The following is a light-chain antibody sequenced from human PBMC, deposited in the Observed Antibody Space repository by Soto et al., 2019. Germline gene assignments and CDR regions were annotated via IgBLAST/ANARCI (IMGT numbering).Light chain of an antibody. V-gene: IGLV2-14*01. CDR1: SSDVGGYNY. CDR3: SSYTSSSTLV. J-gene: IGLJ2*01. CDR2: DVS. Sequence: QSVLTQPASVSGSPGQSITISCTGTSSDVGGYNYVSWYQQHPGKAPKLMIYDVSNRPSGVSNRFSASKSGNTASLTNSGLQAEDEADYYCSSYTSSSTLVFGGGTKLTVL.